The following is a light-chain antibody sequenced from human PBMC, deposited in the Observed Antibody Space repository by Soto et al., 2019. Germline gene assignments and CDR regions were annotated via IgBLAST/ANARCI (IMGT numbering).Light chain of an antibody. CDR3: QKYNSYSVT. CDR1: QSISSY. V-gene: IGKV1-39*02. CDR2: AES. Sequence: DIQMTKSRSFLTACVGDRLXTPLRASQSISSYLNWYQQKTGKAPKLXIYAESSLQSGVPSRFSGSGSGTELNLTISRLQPDDFATYYCQKYNSYSVTFGQGTRLEIK. J-gene: IGKJ5*01.